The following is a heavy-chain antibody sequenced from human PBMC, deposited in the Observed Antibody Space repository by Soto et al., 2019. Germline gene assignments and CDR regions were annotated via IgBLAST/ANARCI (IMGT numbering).Heavy chain of an antibody. CDR3: ARDTLRACSGGSCYWYDAFDI. CDR1: GGTFSSYT. V-gene: IGHV1-69*08. D-gene: IGHD2-15*01. CDR2: IIPILGIA. J-gene: IGHJ3*02. Sequence: QVQLVQSGAEVKKPGSSVKVSCKASGGTFSSYTISWVRQAPGQGLEWMGRIIPILGIANYAQKFQGRVTITADKSTSTAYMELSSLRSEDTAVYYCARDTLRACSGGSCYWYDAFDIWGQGTMVTVSS.